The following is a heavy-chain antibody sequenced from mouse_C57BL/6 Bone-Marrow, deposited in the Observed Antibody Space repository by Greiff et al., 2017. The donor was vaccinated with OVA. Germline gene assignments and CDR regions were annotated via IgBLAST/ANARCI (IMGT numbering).Heavy chain of an antibody. CDR3: ARGYGSSPPSYFDV. J-gene: IGHJ1*03. CDR1: GFSITSDCY. D-gene: IGHD1-1*01. V-gene: IGHV3-3*01. CDR2: TFYSGIT. Sequence: EVMLVESGPSLVRPSQTLSLTCTVTGFSITSDCYWIWIRQFPGNKLEYIGYTFYSGITYYNPSLESRTYITRDTSKNQFSLKLSSVTTEDTATYYCARGYGSSPPSYFDVWGTGTTVTVSS.